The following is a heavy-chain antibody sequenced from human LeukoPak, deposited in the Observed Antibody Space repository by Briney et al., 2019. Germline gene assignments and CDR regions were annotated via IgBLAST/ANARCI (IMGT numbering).Heavy chain of an antibody. CDR3: ARDQYYGSGAPSYGMDV. D-gene: IGHD3-10*01. Sequence: SETLSLTCTVSGASIRSYYWNWIRQRPGKGLEWIGFIYYSGNTKYNPSLKSRVTMSVDTSKNQVSLKLTSVTAADTAVYYCARDQYYGSGAPSYGMDVWGRGTTVTVSS. J-gene: IGHJ6*02. V-gene: IGHV4-59*01. CDR1: GASIRSYY. CDR2: IYYSGNT.